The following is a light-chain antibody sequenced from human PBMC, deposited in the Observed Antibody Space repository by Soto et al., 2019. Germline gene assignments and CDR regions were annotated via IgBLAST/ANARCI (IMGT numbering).Light chain of an antibody. V-gene: IGKV3-20*01. CDR3: QHYGSSSWT. Sequence: ELVWTHSLGTLSFAPVERSPLDFLASQSVTSLHLAWYQQKPGQAPRLLIFGASSRATGIPDKFSGSGSGTDFTLTISRLEPDDFAVYYCQHYGSSSWTVGQGT. J-gene: IGKJ1*01. CDR1: QSVTSLH. CDR2: GAS.